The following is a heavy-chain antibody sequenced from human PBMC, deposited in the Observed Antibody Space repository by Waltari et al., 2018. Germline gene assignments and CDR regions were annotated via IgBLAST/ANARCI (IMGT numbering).Heavy chain of an antibody. CDR2: IYYSGST. CDR1: GGSISSYY. J-gene: IGHJ5*02. Sequence: QVQLQESGPGLVKPSETLSLTCTVSGGSISSYYWSWIRQPPGKGLEWIGYIYYSGSTNSTPSLKSRVTISVDTSKNQFSLKLSSVTAADTAVYYCARDFEGIAAAGSSNWFDPWGQGTLVTVSS. D-gene: IGHD6-13*01. V-gene: IGHV4-59*01. CDR3: ARDFEGIAAAGSSNWFDP.